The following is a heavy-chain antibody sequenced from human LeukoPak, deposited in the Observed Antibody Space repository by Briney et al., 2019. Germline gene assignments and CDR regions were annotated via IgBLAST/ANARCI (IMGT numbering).Heavy chain of an antibody. Sequence: SETLSLTCTVSGGSISSSSYYWGWIRQPPGKGLEWIGSIYYSGSTYYNPSLKSRVTISVDTSKNQFSLKLSSVTAADTAVYYCARLRGGYVYGMDVWGQGTTVTVSS. CDR2: IYYSGST. D-gene: IGHD5-12*01. J-gene: IGHJ6*02. V-gene: IGHV4-39*01. CDR1: GGSISSSSYY. CDR3: ARLRGGYVYGMDV.